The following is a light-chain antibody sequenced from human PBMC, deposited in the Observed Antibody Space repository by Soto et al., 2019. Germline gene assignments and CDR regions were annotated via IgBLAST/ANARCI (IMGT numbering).Light chain of an antibody. J-gene: IGKJ1*01. CDR2: DAS. Sequence: DIRMTQSPSTLSASVGDRVTITCRASQSISTWLAWYQQKPGKAPNLLIYDASILESGVPSRFSGRGSGTEFTLTIRSLQPGDFASYYCQQYNSPPTFGQGTKVEIK. CDR1: QSISTW. CDR3: QQYNSPPT. V-gene: IGKV1-5*01.